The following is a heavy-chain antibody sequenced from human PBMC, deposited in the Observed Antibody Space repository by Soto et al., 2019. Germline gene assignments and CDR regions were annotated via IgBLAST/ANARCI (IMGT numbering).Heavy chain of an antibody. Sequence: QVQLQESGPGLVKPSETLSLTCTVSGVSISSYYWSWIRQPPGKGLEWIGYIYYSGSINYNPSLKSRVTISGDTSKKQFSLKLNSVTAADTAVYYCARHLGGSGSSSYFGMDVWGQGTTVTVSS. CDR2: IYYSGSI. CDR3: ARHLGGSGSSSYFGMDV. V-gene: IGHV4-59*08. CDR1: GVSISSYY. J-gene: IGHJ6*02. D-gene: IGHD3-10*01.